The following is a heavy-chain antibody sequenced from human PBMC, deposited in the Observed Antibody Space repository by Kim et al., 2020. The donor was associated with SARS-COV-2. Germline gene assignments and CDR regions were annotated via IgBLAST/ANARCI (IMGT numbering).Heavy chain of an antibody. CDR2: ISGSGGST. D-gene: IGHD7-27*01. V-gene: IGHV3-23*01. J-gene: IGHJ5*02. CDR3: ARGSYQLGA. Sequence: GGSLRLSCAASGFTFSSFAMNWVRQAPGKGLEWVSSISGSGGSTYYADSVKGRFTISRDNSKNTLYLQMSSLRAEDTAVYYCARGSYQLGAWGQGTLVTVSS. CDR1: GFTFSSFA.